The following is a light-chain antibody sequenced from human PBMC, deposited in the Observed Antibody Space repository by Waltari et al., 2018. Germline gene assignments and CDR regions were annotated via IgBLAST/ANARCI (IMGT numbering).Light chain of an antibody. CDR1: SSNIGHNY. CDR2: ENT. V-gene: IGLV1-51*02. Sequence: QPVLTQPPSVSAAPGQRVPISCSGGSSNIGHNYVSWYLQFPGTAPKLLIYENTERPTGIPGRFSGSKSGTSATLDITGLQAGDEADYYCGTWDSSLSGAVFGGGTHLTVL. J-gene: IGLJ7*01. CDR3: GTWDSSLSGAV.